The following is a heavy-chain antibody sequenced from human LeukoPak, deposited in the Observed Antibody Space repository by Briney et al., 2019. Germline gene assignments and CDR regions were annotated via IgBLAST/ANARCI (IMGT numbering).Heavy chain of an antibody. CDR1: GYSLREVA. CDR3: AMTDRYAGRPFDY. J-gene: IGHJ4*02. V-gene: IGHV1-24*01. D-gene: IGHD5-12*01. CDR2: FDPEGGEDGET. Sequence: ASVKVSCKVSGYSLREVAMHWVRQAPGKGLEWVGSFDPEGGEDGETHYAQSLQGRVTMTEHASTDTAYMELKSLRSEDTAVYYCAMTDRYAGRPFDYWGQGTLVTVSS.